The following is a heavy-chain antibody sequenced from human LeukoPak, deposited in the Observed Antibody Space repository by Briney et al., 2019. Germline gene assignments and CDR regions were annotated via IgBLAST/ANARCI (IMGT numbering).Heavy chain of an antibody. CDR2: ISWNSGSI. V-gene: IGHV3-9*01. J-gene: IGHJ4*02. D-gene: IGHD1-26*01. CDR1: GFTFDDYA. CDR3: AKGRSGSYSWAVDY. Sequence: SGGSLRLSCAASGFTFDDYAMHWVRQAPGKGLEWVSGISWNSGSIGYADSVKGRFTISRDNAKNSLYLQMNSLRAEDTALYYCAKGRSGSYSWAVDYWGQGTLVTVSS.